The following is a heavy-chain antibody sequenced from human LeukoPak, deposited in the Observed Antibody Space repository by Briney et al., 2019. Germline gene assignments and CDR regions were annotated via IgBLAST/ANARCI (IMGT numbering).Heavy chain of an antibody. Sequence: PGGSLRLSCAASGFTVSTNYMSWVRQAPGKGLEWVSVIYSGGSTYYADSVKGRFTISRDNSKNTLYLQMNSLRAEDTAVYYCASGLSRDGYNYPFDYWGQGTLVTVSP. CDR3: ASGLSRDGYNYPFDY. D-gene: IGHD5-24*01. CDR2: IYSGGST. V-gene: IGHV3-66*02. CDR1: GFTVSTNY. J-gene: IGHJ4*02.